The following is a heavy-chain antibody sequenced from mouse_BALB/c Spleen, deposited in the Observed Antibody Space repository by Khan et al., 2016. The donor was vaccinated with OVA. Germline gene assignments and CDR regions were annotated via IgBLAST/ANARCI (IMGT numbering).Heavy chain of an antibody. V-gene: IGHV1-7*01. CDR3: ARDRIDY. CDR1: CYTFTSYW. Sequence: QIQLVQSGAELAKPGASVKLSCKASCYTFTSYWMHWIKQRPGQGLEWIGYINPTSGYTDYNQKFKDKATLTADKSSSTAYMQLSSLTSDDSAVYYCARDRIDYWGQGTALTGSS. CDR2: INPTSGYT. J-gene: IGHJ2*01.